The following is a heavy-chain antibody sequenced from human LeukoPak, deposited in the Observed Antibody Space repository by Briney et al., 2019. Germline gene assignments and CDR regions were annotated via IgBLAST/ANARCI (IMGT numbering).Heavy chain of an antibody. V-gene: IGHV5-51*01. Sequence: GESLKISCRCSGYSFTNYWIDWVRQMPGKGLEWMGIIYPVDSDTRYSPSFQGQVTISVDKSIGTAYPQWSSLKASDTAIYYCARRTGNWLDPWGQGTLVTVSS. D-gene: IGHD7-27*01. CDR1: GYSFTNYW. CDR2: IYPVDSDT. J-gene: IGHJ5*02. CDR3: ARRTGNWLDP.